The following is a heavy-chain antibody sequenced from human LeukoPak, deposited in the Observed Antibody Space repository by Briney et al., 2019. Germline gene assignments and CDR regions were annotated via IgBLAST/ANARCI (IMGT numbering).Heavy chain of an antibody. CDR3: ARATTFGGVIVIPRGYYYYGMDV. D-gene: IGHD3-16*02. V-gene: IGHV3-21*01. CDR2: ISSSSSYI. CDR1: GFTFSSYS. Sequence: PGGSLRLSCAASGFTFSSYSMNWVRQAPGKGLEWVSSISSSSSYIYYADSVKGQFTISRDNAKNSLYLQMNSLRAEDTAVYYCARATTFGGVIVIPRGYYYYGMDVWGQGTTVTVSS. J-gene: IGHJ6*02.